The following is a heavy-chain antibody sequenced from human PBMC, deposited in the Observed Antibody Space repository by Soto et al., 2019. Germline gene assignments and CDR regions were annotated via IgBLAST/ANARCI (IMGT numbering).Heavy chain of an antibody. CDR1: GFTFSSYS. D-gene: IGHD3-22*01. CDR2: ISSSSSTI. Sequence: GGSLRLSCAASGFTFSSYSINWVRQAPGKGLERVSYISSSSSTIYYADSVKGRFTISRDNAKNSLYLQMNSLRDEDTAVYYCARDLGTMIVVAFDYWGQGTLVIVSS. J-gene: IGHJ4*02. CDR3: ARDLGTMIVVAFDY. V-gene: IGHV3-48*02.